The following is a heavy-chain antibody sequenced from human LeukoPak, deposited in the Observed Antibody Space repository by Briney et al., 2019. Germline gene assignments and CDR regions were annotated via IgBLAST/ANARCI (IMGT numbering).Heavy chain of an antibody. CDR3: VFEGRADAFDI. CDR1: GFTFSSYG. CDR2: ISYDGSNK. D-gene: IGHD3-10*01. J-gene: IGHJ3*02. V-gene: IGHV3-30*03. Sequence: GRSLRLSCAASGFTFSSYGMHWVRQAPGKGLEWVAVISYDGSNKYYADSVKGRFTISRDNSKNTLYLQMNSLRAEDTAVYYCVFEGRADAFDIWGQGTMVTVTS.